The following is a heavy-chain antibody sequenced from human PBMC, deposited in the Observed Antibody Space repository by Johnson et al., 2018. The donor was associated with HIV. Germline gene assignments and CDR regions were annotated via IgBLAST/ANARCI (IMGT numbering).Heavy chain of an antibody. V-gene: IGHV3-66*01. Sequence: VQLVESGGGVVQPGRSLRLSCVASGFTVSSNYMSWVRQAPGKGLEWVSVIYSGGSTDYADSVKGRFTISRDNSKNTLYLQMNSLRAEDTAVYYCARGAAAGSGAFDIWGQGTMVTVSS. D-gene: IGHD6-13*01. CDR1: GFTVSSNY. CDR2: IYSGGST. CDR3: ARGAAAGSGAFDI. J-gene: IGHJ3*02.